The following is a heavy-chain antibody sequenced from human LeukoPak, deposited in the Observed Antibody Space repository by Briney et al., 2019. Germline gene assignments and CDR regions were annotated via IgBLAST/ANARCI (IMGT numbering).Heavy chain of an antibody. CDR1: GVSISSEW. J-gene: IGHJ4*02. CDR3: GKTDIYFNPIDY. D-gene: IGHD3-9*01. CDR2: IHRDGRT. V-gene: IGHV4-4*02. Sequence: SGTLSLTCAVSGVSISSEWWIWVRQPPGQGLEWIGEIHRDGRTRYNPSLKSRVTMSMDYSKNQFSLSVTSVTAADTAIYYCGKTDIYFNPIDYWGPGSLVTVSS.